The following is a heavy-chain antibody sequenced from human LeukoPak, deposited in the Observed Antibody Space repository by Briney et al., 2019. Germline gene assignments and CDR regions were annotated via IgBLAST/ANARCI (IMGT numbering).Heavy chain of an antibody. CDR3: ATTNYDIYAFDI. D-gene: IGHD3-9*01. V-gene: IGHV1-24*01. Sequence: ASVKVSCKVSGYTLTELSMHWVRQAPGKGREWMGGFDPEDGETIYAQKFQGRVTMTEDTSTDTAYMELSSLRSEDTAVYYCATTNYDIYAFDIWGQGTMVTVSS. J-gene: IGHJ3*02. CDR2: FDPEDGET. CDR1: GYTLTELS.